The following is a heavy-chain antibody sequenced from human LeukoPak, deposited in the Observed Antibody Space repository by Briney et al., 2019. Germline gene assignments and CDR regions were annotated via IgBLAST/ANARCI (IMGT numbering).Heavy chain of an antibody. CDR1: GYTFTSYG. CDR3: ARDLVGYCSSTSCYVHYYYGMDV. D-gene: IGHD2-2*01. J-gene: IGHJ6*02. CDR2: IIAYNGNT. Sequence: ASVKVSCKASGYTFTSYGISWVRQAPGQGLEWMGWIIAYNGNTNYAQKLQGRVTMTTDTSTSTAYMELRSLRSDDTAVYYCARDLVGYCSSTSCYVHYYYGMDVWGQGTTVTVSS. V-gene: IGHV1-18*01.